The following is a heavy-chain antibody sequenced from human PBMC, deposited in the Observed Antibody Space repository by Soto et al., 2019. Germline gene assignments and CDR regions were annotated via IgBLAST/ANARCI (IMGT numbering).Heavy chain of an antibody. V-gene: IGHV3-23*01. CDR2: VSGSGGGT. D-gene: IGHD2-21*02. CDR3: ARIGPYCGGDCYPDFDF. J-gene: IGHJ4*02. Sequence: GGSLRLSCAASGFTFNTYGMTWVRQAPGKGLEWVSTVSGSGGGTYYADSVKGRFTISRVNSKNTMYLQMSNLRAEDTAVYFCARIGPYCGGDCYPDFDFWGPGTPVTVSS. CDR1: GFTFNTYG.